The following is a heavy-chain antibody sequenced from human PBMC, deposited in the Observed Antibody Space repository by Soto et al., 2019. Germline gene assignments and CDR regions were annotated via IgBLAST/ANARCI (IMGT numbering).Heavy chain of an antibody. J-gene: IGHJ1*01. D-gene: IGHD3-16*01. Sequence: SETLSLTCNVSGGSISSGGYYWTWIRQHPGKGLEWIGNIHHSGSTFYNPSLKSRVSISVDTSKNQFSLKLSSVTAADTAVYFCVRGVMSRGQGTLVTVSS. CDR2: IHHSGST. V-gene: IGHV4-31*03. CDR1: GGSISSGGYY. CDR3: VRGVMS.